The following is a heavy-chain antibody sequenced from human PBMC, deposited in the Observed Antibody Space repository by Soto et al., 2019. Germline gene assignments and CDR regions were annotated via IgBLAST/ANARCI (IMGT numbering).Heavy chain of an antibody. J-gene: IGHJ4*02. V-gene: IGHV1-69*12. CDR1: GGTFSSYA. Sequence: QVQLVQSGAEVKKPGSSVKVSCKASGGTFSSYAISWVRQDPGQGLEWMGGIIPIFGTANYAQKFQGRVTITADESTSTAYMELSSLRSEDTAEYYCARGADVLVPAAAPGAYWGQGTLVTVSS. D-gene: IGHD2-2*01. CDR2: IIPIFGTA. CDR3: ARGADVLVPAAAPGAY.